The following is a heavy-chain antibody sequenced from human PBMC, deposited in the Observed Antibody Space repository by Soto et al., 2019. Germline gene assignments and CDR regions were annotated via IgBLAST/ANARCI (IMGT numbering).Heavy chain of an antibody. CDR3: ATGRCSGGSCQYYFDY. CDR1: GYTLTELS. CDR2: FDPEDGET. D-gene: IGHD2-15*01. V-gene: IGHV1-24*01. Sequence: ASVKVSCKVSGYTLTELSMHWVRQAPGKGLEWMGGFDPEDGETIYAQKFQGRVTMTEDTSTDTAYMELSSLRSEDTAVYYCATGRCSGGSCQYYFDYWGQGTLVTV. J-gene: IGHJ4*02.